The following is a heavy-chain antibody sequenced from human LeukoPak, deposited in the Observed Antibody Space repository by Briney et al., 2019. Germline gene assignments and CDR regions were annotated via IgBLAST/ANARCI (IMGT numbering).Heavy chain of an antibody. CDR2: MNPNSGNT. Sequence: APVKVSFKASGGTFSSYAISWVRQAPGQGLEWMGWMNPNSGNTGYAQKFQGRVTMTRNTSISTAYMELSSLRSEDTAVYYCARGRSGYDLNYWGQGTLVTVSS. CDR3: ARGRSGYDLNY. CDR1: GGTFSSYA. D-gene: IGHD5-12*01. J-gene: IGHJ4*02. V-gene: IGHV1-8*02.